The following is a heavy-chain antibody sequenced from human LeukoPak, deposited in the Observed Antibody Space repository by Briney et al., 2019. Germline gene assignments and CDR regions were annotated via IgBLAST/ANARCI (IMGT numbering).Heavy chain of an antibody. D-gene: IGHD3-10*01. CDR3: ARRPGDWFDP. CDR1: GYTFTRYY. V-gene: IGHV1-46*01. J-gene: IGHJ5*02. CDR2: INPSGGST. Sequence: ASVKVSCQASGYTFTRYYMHWVRQAPGQGLEWMGIINPSGGSTSYAQKFQGRVTMTRDTSTSTVYMELSSLRSEDTAVYYCARRPGDWFDPWGQGTLVTVSS.